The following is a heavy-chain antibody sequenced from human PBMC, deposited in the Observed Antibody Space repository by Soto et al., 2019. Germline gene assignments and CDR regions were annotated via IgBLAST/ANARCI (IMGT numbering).Heavy chain of an antibody. Sequence: QVQLVQSGSEVKKPGSSVKVSCKASGGTFSSYAISWVRQVPGQGLEWMGGIMPIFGTPDYAQKFQGRVTITADESLSIAYMELSSLRPEDTGVYYCARDKDRPQLGGNYYYIMDVWCQGTTVTVSS. CDR1: GGTFSSYA. J-gene: IGHJ6*02. CDR3: ARDKDRPQLGGNYYYIMDV. CDR2: IMPIFGTP. V-gene: IGHV1-69*12. D-gene: IGHD3-10*01.